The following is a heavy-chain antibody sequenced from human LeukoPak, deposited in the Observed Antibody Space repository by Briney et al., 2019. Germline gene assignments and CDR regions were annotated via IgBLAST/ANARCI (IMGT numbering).Heavy chain of an antibody. D-gene: IGHD5-12*01. CDR2: INHSGGT. J-gene: IGHJ4*02. CDR3: ARRRGYYSTRLGY. CDR1: GGSFSGYY. Sequence: SETVSLTCAVYGGSFSGYYWSWIRQPPGKGLEWMGEINHSGGTNYNPSLKSRVTISVDTSKNQFSLKLCSVTRADTAVDYCARRRGYYSTRLGYWGQGPLVTVSS. V-gene: IGHV4-34*01.